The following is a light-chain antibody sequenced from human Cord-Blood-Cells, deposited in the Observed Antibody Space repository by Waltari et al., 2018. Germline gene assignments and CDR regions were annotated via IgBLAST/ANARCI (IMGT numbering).Light chain of an antibody. CDR2: KDS. CDR3: QSADSSGTYWV. CDR1: ALPKQY. Sequence: SYDLTQPPSVSVSPGQTAMITCSGDALPKQYSYWYQQKPGQAPVLVIYKDSERPSGIPERFSGSSSGTTVTLTISGVQAEDEADYYCQSADSSGTYWVFGGGTKLTVL. J-gene: IGLJ3*02. V-gene: IGLV3-25*03.